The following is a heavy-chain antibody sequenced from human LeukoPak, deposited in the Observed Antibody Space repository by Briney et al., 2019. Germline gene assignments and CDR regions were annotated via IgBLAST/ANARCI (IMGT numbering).Heavy chain of an antibody. V-gene: IGHV1-46*01. CDR2: INPSGGST. Sequence: ASVKVSCKASGYTFTSYYMHWVRQAPGQGLEWMGIINPSGGSTSYAQKFQGRVTMTRDTYTSTVYMELSSLRSEDTAVYYCARVYSSGWFGTGYFDYWGQGTLVTVSS. J-gene: IGHJ4*02. CDR1: GYTFTSYY. CDR3: ARVYSSGWFGTGYFDY. D-gene: IGHD6-19*01.